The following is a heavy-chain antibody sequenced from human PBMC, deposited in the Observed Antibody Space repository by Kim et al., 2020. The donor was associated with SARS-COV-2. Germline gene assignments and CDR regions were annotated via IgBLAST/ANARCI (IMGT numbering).Heavy chain of an antibody. CDR1: GFTFSTYG. CDR3: AKDRTIVVLPAAPDFDY. CDR2: ISYDGSNK. V-gene: IGHV3-30*18. D-gene: IGHD2-2*01. J-gene: IGHJ4*02. Sequence: GGSLRLSCAASGFTFSTYGMHWVRQAPGKGLEWVAVISYDGSNKYYADSVKGRFTISRDNSKNTLYLQMNSLRAEDTAVYYCAKDRTIVVLPAAPDFDYCGQGTLVTVSS.